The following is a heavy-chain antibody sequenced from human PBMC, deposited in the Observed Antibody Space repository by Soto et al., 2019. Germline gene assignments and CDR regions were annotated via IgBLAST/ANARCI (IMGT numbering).Heavy chain of an antibody. J-gene: IGHJ6*03. D-gene: IGHD6-19*01. CDR1: GGSICSSSYY. Sequence: PSETLSLTCTVSGGSICSSSYYWGWIRQPPGKGLEWIGSIYYSGSTNYNPSLKSRVTISVDTSKNQFSLKLSSVTAADTAVYYCARTAVAGFYYMDVWGKGTTVTVSS. CDR2: IYYSGST. V-gene: IGHV4-39*07. CDR3: ARTAVAGFYYMDV.